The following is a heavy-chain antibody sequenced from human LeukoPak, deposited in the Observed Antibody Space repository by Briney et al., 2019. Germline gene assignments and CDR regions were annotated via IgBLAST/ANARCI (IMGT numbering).Heavy chain of an antibody. CDR2: IIPIFGTA. V-gene: IGHV1-69*13. CDR3: ARFLKHCDGDHCYSDFYSYGLDV. Sequence: GASVKVSCKASGGTFSSYAISWVRQAPGQGLEWMGGIIPIFGTASYAQKFQGRVTITADESTSTAYMELSSLRSEDTATYYCARFLKHCDGDHCYSDFYSYGLDVWGQGTTVTVSS. CDR1: GGTFSSYA. J-gene: IGHJ6*02. D-gene: IGHD2-21*01.